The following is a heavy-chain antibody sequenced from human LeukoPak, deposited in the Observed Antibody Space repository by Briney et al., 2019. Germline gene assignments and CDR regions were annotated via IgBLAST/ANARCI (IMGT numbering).Heavy chain of an antibody. CDR2: IKQDGSEK. D-gene: IGHD2-15*01. V-gene: IGHV3-7*01. CDR3: AREGFYSYYYYMDV. J-gene: IGHJ6*03. Sequence: GGSLRLSCAASGFTFSSYWMSWVRQAPGKGLEWVANIKQDGSEKYYVDSVKGRFTISRDNAKNSLYLQMNSLRAEDTAVYYCAREGFYSYYYYMDVWGKGITVTVSS. CDR1: GFTFSSYW.